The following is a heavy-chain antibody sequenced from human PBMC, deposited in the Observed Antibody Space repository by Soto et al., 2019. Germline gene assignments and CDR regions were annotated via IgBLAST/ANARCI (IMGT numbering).Heavy chain of an antibody. CDR2: IGSGGST. CDR3: AKDVMFGSGWPDY. D-gene: IGHD6-19*01. V-gene: IGHV3-53*01. CDR1: GFTVSSNY. Sequence: GGSLRLSCAASGFTVSSNYMSWVRQAPGKGLEWVSVIGSGGSTYYADSVKGRFTISRDNSKNTLYLQMNSLRAEDTAVYYCAKDVMFGSGWPDYWGQGTLVTVAS. J-gene: IGHJ4*02.